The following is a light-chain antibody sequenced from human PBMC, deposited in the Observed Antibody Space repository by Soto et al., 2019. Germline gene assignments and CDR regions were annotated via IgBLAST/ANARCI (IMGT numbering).Light chain of an antibody. J-gene: IGKJ5*01. Sequence: EIVLTQSPGTLSLSPGKRATLSCRASQSISSSYLAWYQQRPGQAPRLLIYGASSRATGIPDRFSGSGSGTEFTLTISSLEPEDFAVYYCQQRSNWLAFGQGTRLEIK. CDR1: QSISSSY. CDR3: QQRSNWLA. CDR2: GAS. V-gene: IGKV3D-20*02.